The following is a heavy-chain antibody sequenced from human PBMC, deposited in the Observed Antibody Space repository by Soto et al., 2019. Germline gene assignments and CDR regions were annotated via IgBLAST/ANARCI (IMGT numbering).Heavy chain of an antibody. V-gene: IGHV1-18*01. Sequence: QVQLVQSGTEVQKPGASVKVSCKASGYTFTTYGISSVRQAPGKALEWMGCITTSNGNTNYAQKFQGRATMTTYTTTNTAYMELRRLISDDTAVYYCASGHDDEYCGQGTLVTVSP. J-gene: IGHJ4*02. CDR1: GYTFTTYG. CDR2: ITTSNGNT. CDR3: ASGHDDEY. D-gene: IGHD3-16*01.